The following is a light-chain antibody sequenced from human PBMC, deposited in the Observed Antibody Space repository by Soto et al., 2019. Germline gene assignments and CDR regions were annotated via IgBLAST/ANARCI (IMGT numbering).Light chain of an antibody. CDR2: EVN. CDR3: PSYAVGKNVV. J-gene: IGLJ2*01. V-gene: IGLV2-8*01. Sequence: QSALTQPPSASGSPGQSVTISCTGTSSDVGYYNYVSWYQQHPGRAPKLIIYEVNKRPSGVPDRFSGSKSGNTTSLTVSGLQAEDEAEYYCPSYAVGKNVVFGGGTKPTV. CDR1: SSDVGYYNY.